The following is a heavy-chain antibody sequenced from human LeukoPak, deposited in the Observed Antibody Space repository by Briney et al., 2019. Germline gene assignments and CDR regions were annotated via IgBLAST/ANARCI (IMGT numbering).Heavy chain of an antibody. Sequence: GGSLRLSRAASGFTFSSYSMNWVRQAPGKGLEWVLSISSSSSYIYYADSVKGRFTISRDNAKNSLYLQMNSLRAEDTAVYYCARGMITFGGVTGDAFDIWGQGTMVTVSS. V-gene: IGHV3-21*01. CDR3: ARGMITFGGVTGDAFDI. J-gene: IGHJ3*02. CDR1: GFTFSSYS. CDR2: ISSSSSYI. D-gene: IGHD3-16*01.